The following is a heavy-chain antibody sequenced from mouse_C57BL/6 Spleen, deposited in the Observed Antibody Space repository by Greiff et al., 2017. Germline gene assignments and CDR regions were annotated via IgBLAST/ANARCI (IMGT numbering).Heavy chain of an antibody. CDR1: GYTFTDYN. J-gene: IGHJ4*01. Sequence: EVQLQQSGPELVKPGASVKMSCKASGYTFTDYNMHWVKQSPGKSLEWIGYINPNNGGTSYNQKFKGKAPLTVNKSSSTAYMELRSLTSEDSAVYYCARGTGTRAMDYWGQGTSVTVSS. D-gene: IGHD4-1*01. CDR2: INPNNGGT. V-gene: IGHV1-22*01. CDR3: ARGTGTRAMDY.